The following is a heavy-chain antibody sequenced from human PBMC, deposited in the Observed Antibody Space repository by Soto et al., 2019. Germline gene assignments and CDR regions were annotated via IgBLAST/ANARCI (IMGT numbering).Heavy chain of an antibody. J-gene: IGHJ3*02. Sequence: PGESLKISCAASGFTFSSYAMSWVRQAPGKGLQWVSSISDTGGSTYYADSVKGRFTISRDNSKNTLYLQMNSLRAEDTAIYYCAKDRAYSYRPDAFDIWGRGTVVTVSS. D-gene: IGHD5-18*01. V-gene: IGHV3-23*01. CDR1: GFTFSSYA. CDR2: ISDTGGST. CDR3: AKDRAYSYRPDAFDI.